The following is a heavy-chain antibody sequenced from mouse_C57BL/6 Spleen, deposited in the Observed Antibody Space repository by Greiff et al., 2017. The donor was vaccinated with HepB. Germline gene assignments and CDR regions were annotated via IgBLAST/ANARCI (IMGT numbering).Heavy chain of an antibody. CDR3: ARDGTPFDY. Sequence: QVQLLQPGAELVKPGASVKMSCKASGYTFTSYWITWVKQRPGQGLEWIGDIYPGSGSTNYNEKFKSKATLTVDTSASTAYMQLSSLTSEDSAVYYCARDGTPFDYWGQGTTLTVSS. J-gene: IGHJ2*01. V-gene: IGHV1-55*01. CDR1: GYTFTSYW. CDR2: IYPGSGST. D-gene: IGHD4-1*01.